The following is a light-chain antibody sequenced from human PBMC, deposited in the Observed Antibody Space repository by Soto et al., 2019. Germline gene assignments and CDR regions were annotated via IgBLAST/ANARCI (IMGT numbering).Light chain of an antibody. Sequence: QSVLPQPASVSGSPGQSITISCTGTSSDVGAYNYVSWYQQHPGKAPKLIIYDVSNRPSGVSNRFSGSKSGNTASLSISGLQAEDEADFYCSSYTSSATYVFGTGTKVTVL. V-gene: IGLV2-14*01. CDR3: SSYTSSATYV. J-gene: IGLJ1*01. CDR2: DVS. CDR1: SSDVGAYNY.